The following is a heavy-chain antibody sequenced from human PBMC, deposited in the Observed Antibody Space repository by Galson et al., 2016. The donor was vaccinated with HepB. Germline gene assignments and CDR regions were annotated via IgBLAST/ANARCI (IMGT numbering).Heavy chain of an antibody. J-gene: IGHJ4*02. CDR2: TYYGMLN. Sequence: SETLSLTCTVSGGSFSDYYWNWIRQSPGKGLEWMAHTYYGMLNRYNPSLKGRVALSTDTSTNEISLTLTSVTAADTAVYYCGTLLEGHGGTGYWGQGTPVIVSS. CDR1: GGSFSDYY. V-gene: IGHV4-59*01. D-gene: IGHD3-3*02. CDR3: GTLLEGHGGTGY.